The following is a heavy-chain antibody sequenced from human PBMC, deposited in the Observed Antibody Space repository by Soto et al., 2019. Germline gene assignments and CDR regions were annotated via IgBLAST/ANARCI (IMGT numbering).Heavy chain of an antibody. J-gene: IGHJ6*02. D-gene: IGHD3-16*01. V-gene: IGHV3-30-3*01. CDR1: GFTFSSYA. Sequence: PGGSLRLSCAASGFTFSSYAMHWVRQAPGKGLEWVAVIPYDGSNKYYADSVKGRFTISRDNSKNTLYLQMNSLRAEDTAVYYCARDRFGLRRPYYYYVIAGGGQGSSVTGSS. CDR2: IPYDGSNK. CDR3: ARDRFGLRRPYYYYVIAG.